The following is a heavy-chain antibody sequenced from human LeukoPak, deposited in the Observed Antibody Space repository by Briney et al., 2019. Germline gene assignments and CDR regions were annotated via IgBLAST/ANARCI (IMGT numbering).Heavy chain of an antibody. V-gene: IGHV4-34*01. CDR2: TNHSGST. Sequence: PSETLSLTCAVYGGSFSGYYWSWIRQPPGKGLEWIGETNHSGSTNYNPSLKSRVTISVDTSKNQFSLKLSSVTAADTAVYYCARGYDFWSGSFYYYYYMDVWGKGTTVTVSS. CDR1: GGSFSGYY. D-gene: IGHD3-3*01. CDR3: ARGYDFWSGSFYYYYYMDV. J-gene: IGHJ6*03.